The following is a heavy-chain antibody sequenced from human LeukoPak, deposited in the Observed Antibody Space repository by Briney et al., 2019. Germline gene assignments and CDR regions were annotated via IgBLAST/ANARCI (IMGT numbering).Heavy chain of an antibody. V-gene: IGHV3-23*01. CDR2: ISGSGGST. D-gene: IGHD3-9*01. CDR3: AKDVNDILTGYPYY. J-gene: IGHJ4*02. CDR1: GFTFSSYA. Sequence: GGSLRLSCAASGFTFSSYAMSWVRQAPGKGLEWVSAISGSGGSTYYADSVKGRFTISRDNSKNSLYLQMNSLRTEDTALYYCAKDVNDILTGYPYYWGQGTLVTVSS.